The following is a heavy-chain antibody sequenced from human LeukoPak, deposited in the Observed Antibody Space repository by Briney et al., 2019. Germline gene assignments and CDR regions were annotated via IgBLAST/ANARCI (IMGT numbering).Heavy chain of an antibody. Sequence: SQTLSLTCTVSGGSISSGSYYWSWIRQPAGKGLEWIGRIYTSGSTNYNPSLKSRVTISVDTSKNQFSLKLSSVTAADTAVYNCARGIVVVPAAITGWFDPWGQGTLVTVSS. J-gene: IGHJ5*02. CDR3: ARGIVVVPAAITGWFDP. D-gene: IGHD2-2*02. CDR2: IYTSGST. V-gene: IGHV4-61*02. CDR1: GGSISSGSYY.